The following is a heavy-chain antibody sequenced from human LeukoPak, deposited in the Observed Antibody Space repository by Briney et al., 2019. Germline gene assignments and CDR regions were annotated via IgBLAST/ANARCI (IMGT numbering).Heavy chain of an antibody. CDR1: GYTFTSYG. D-gene: IGHD2-15*01. Sequence: ASVKVSCKASGYTFTSYGISWVRQAPGQRLEWMGWINAGNGNTKYSQEFQGRVTITRDTSASTAYMELSSLRSEDMAVYYCARGPNCSGGSCYSRTWFDPWGQGTLVTVSS. V-gene: IGHV1-3*03. CDR2: INAGNGNT. CDR3: ARGPNCSGGSCYSRTWFDP. J-gene: IGHJ5*02.